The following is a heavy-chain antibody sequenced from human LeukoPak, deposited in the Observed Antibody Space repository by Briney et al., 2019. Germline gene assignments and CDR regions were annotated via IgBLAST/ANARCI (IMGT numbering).Heavy chain of an antibody. Sequence: GGSLRLSCSASGFTLSSFAMHWVRQAPGKGLDYISSISGNGESTYYADSVKGRFTISRDNSKNTLYLQMSSLRAEDTAVYYCARWIQLWFDYYYGMDVWGQGTTVTVSS. CDR2: ISGNGEST. CDR1: GFTLSSFA. D-gene: IGHD5-18*01. CDR3: ARWIQLWFDYYYGMDV. J-gene: IGHJ6*02. V-gene: IGHV3-64D*09.